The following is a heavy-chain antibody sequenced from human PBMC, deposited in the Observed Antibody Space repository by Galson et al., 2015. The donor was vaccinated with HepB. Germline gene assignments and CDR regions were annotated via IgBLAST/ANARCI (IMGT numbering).Heavy chain of an antibody. CDR1: GGTFSSYA. Sequence: SVKVSCKASGGTFSSYAISWVRQAPGQGLEWMGGIIPIFGTANYAQKFQGRVTIAADESTSTAYMELSSLRSEDTAVYYCARDGEGITGGGPGGYYYGMDVWGQGTTVTVSS. D-gene: IGHD7-27*01. V-gene: IGHV1-69*13. J-gene: IGHJ6*02. CDR3: ARDGEGITGGGPGGYYYGMDV. CDR2: IIPIFGTA.